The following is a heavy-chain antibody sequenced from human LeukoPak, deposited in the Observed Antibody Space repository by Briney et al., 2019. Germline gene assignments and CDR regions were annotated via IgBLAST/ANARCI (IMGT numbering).Heavy chain of an antibody. Sequence: GGSLRLSCATSGFNFDRYTIHWVRHAPGKGLEWVSPAGWAGGTTFYSDSVRGRFTISRDSGRKSVYLQMNSLTTDDTAFYFCAKELDTMFFDYWGQGALVTVSS. CDR2: AGWAGGTT. J-gene: IGHJ4*02. CDR1: GFNFDRYT. V-gene: IGHV3-43*01. CDR3: AKELDTMFFDY. D-gene: IGHD3-10*02.